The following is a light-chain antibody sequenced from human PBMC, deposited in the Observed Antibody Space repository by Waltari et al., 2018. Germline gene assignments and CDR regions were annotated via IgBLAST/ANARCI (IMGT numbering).Light chain of an antibody. V-gene: IGLV1-47*01. Sequence: QSVLTQPPSASETPGQRVIISCSGSISNLGSNYLYWYQQLPGTAPKLLIYRNNQRPSGVPERFSGSKSGTAASLAISGLRSEDEGVYYCASWDESHYVFGSGTRVTVV. CDR2: RNN. CDR1: ISNLGSNY. CDR3: ASWDESHYV. J-gene: IGLJ1*01.